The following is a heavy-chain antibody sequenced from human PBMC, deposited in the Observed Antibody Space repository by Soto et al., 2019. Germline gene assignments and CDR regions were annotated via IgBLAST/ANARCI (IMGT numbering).Heavy chain of an antibody. CDR2: VHNSGST. CDR3: ARHVYEFDNDDNSWFDS. D-gene: IGHD4-4*01. Sequence: QVQLQESGPGLLKPSETLSLTCTVSGGSISSHYWSWIRQPPGKRLEWIGYVHNSGSTNYNPSLKTRVTTAADTPQSKFSLRLSAVTAADTAVYYCARHVYEFDNDDNSWFDSWGQGILVTVSS. J-gene: IGHJ5*01. CDR1: GGSISSHY. V-gene: IGHV4-59*08.